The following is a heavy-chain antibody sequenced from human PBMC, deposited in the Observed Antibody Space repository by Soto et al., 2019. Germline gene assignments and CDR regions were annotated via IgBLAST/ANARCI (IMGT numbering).Heavy chain of an antibody. CDR2: IYYSGST. D-gene: IGHD3-22*01. J-gene: IGHJ4*02. CDR3: ARLDYYDSSGYYYPPTHHFDY. V-gene: IGHV4-39*01. CDR1: GGSISSSSYY. Sequence: QLQLQESGPGLVKPSETLSLTCTVSGGSISSSSYYWGWIRQPPGKGLEWIGSIYYSGSTYYNPSLKSRVTISVDTSKNQFSLKLSSVTAADTAVYYCARLDYYDSSGYYYPPTHHFDYWGQGTLVTVSS.